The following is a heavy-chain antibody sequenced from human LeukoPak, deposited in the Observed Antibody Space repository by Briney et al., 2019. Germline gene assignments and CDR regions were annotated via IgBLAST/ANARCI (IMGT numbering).Heavy chain of an antibody. CDR2: IYSSGHT. V-gene: IGHV4-59*08. CDR1: GGSICNYY. D-gene: IGHD6-25*01. J-gene: IGHJ4*02. Sequence: SETLSLTCTVSGGSICNYYWSWIRQPPGQGLEWIGYIYSSGHTNYNPSLKNRDTISVDTSKNQFVLNLTSVTAADTAVYYCARHFSGAAAPLPFYYWGQGTLVTVSS. CDR3: ARHFSGAAAPLPFYY.